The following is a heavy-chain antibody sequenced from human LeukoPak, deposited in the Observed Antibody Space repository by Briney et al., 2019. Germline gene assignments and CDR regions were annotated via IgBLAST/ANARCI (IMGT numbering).Heavy chain of an antibody. CDR1: GGSISSYY. V-gene: IGHV4-59*01. J-gene: IGHJ6*03. Sequence: SETLSLTYTVSGGSISSYYWSWIRQPPGKGLEWIGHIYYSGSTNYNPSLKSRVTISVDTSKNQFSLKLSSVTAADTAVYYCARALGYDSSGYPYYYYYYMDVSCKGTTVTVSS. CDR2: IYYSGST. CDR3: ARALGYDSSGYPYYYYYYMDV. D-gene: IGHD3-22*01.